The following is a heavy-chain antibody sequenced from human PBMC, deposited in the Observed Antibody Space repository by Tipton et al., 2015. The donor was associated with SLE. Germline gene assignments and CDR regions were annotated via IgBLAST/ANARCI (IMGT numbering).Heavy chain of an antibody. Sequence: TLSLTCTVSGGSISSGDYYWSWIRQPPGKGLEWIGYIYYSGSTNYNPSLKSRVTISVDTSKNQFSLKLSSVTAADTAVYYCARDHCSGGSCWVDAFDIWGQGTMVTVSS. V-gene: IGHV4-61*08. CDR3: ARDHCSGGSCWVDAFDI. D-gene: IGHD2-15*01. CDR2: IYYSGST. CDR1: GGSISSGDYY. J-gene: IGHJ3*02.